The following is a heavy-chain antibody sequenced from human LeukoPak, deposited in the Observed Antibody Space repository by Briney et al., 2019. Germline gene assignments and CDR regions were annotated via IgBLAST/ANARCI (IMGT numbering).Heavy chain of an antibody. CDR3: AKSTSPLYYYYGMDI. D-gene: IGHD2-2*01. Sequence: GGSLRLSCAASGFTVSSNYMSWVRQAPGKGLEWVSVIYSGGSTYYADSVKGRFTISRDNSKNTLYLQMNSLRAEDTAVYYCAKSTSPLYYYYGMDIWGQGTTVTVSS. J-gene: IGHJ6*02. V-gene: IGHV3-66*01. CDR1: GFTVSSNY. CDR2: IYSGGST.